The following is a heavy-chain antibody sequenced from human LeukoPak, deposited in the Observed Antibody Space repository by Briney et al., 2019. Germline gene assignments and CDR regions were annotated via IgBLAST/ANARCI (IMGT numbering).Heavy chain of an antibody. D-gene: IGHD2-15*01. CDR3: ARVGRARVFPY. Sequence: SETLSVNCTVSGGSISSYYWSWIRQPAGKGLEWIGRIYSSGSTSYNPSLKSRVTISVDTSKNQFSLKLSSVTAADTAAYYCARVGRARVFPYWGQGTLVTVSS. V-gene: IGHV4-4*07. CDR2: IYSSGST. J-gene: IGHJ4*02. CDR1: GGSISSYY.